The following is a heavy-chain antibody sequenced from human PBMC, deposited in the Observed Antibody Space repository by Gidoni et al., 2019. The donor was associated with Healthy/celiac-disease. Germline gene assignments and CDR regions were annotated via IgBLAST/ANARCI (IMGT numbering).Heavy chain of an antibody. V-gene: IGHV3-30*18. CDR2: ISYDGSNK. CDR3: AKTVYGDYAAFDI. Sequence: QVQLVESGGGVVQPGRSLRLSCAASGFTFSSYGMHWVRQAPGKGLEWVAVISYDGSNKYYADSVKGRFTISRDNSKNTLYLQMNSLRAEDTAVYYCAKTVYGDYAAFDIWGQGTMVTVSS. CDR1: GFTFSSYG. D-gene: IGHD4-17*01. J-gene: IGHJ3*02.